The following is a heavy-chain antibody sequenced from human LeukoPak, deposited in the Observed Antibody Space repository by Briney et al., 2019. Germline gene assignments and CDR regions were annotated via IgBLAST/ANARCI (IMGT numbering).Heavy chain of an antibody. J-gene: IGHJ4*02. Sequence: GGSLRLSRAASGFTFSHYWMSWVRQAPGRGLEWVAHIKKDESEKDYVDSVKGRFTISRDNAKNSLYLQMNSLRAEDSAVYYCARGHWGMDCWGQGTLVTVSS. D-gene: IGHD7-27*01. CDR1: GFTFSHYW. CDR3: ARGHWGMDC. V-gene: IGHV3-7*05. CDR2: IKKDESEK.